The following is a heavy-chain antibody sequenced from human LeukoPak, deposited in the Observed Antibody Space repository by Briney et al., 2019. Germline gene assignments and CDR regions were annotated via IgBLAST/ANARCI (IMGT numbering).Heavy chain of an antibody. Sequence: TGGSLRLSCAASGFTFSTYWMHWVRQAPGKGLVWVSLINADGSSTTYADSVKGRLTISRDNAKSTLYLQMNSLRAEDTAVYYCARDRGHTFDYWGQGTLVTVSS. J-gene: IGHJ4*02. CDR3: ARDRGHTFDY. V-gene: IGHV3-74*01. CDR2: INADGSST. CDR1: GFTFSTYW.